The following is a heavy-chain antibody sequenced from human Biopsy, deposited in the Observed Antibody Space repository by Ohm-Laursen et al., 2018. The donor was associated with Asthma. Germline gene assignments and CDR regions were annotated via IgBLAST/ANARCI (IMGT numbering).Heavy chain of an antibody. Sequence: SLRLSCTASGFSFSNFAIHWVRQAPGKGLEWVACISYDGSNKYYADSVKGRSTISRDNSKNTLYLQMNSLRAEDTAVYYCSREEPTSGWYQGSILRWGQGTLVTASS. V-gene: IGHV3-30*03. J-gene: IGHJ4*02. CDR3: SREEPTSGWYQGSILR. CDR1: GFSFSNFA. CDR2: ISYDGSNK. D-gene: IGHD6-19*01.